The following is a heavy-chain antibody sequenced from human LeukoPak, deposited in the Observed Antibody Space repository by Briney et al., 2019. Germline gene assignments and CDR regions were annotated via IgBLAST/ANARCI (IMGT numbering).Heavy chain of an antibody. V-gene: IGHV1-69*06. CDR1: GGTFSSYA. CDR2: IIPIFGTA. Sequence: GASVKVSCKASGGTFSSYAISWVRQAPGQGLEWMGGIIPIFGTANYAQKFQGRVTMTEDTSTDTAYMELSSLRSEDTAVYYCATDARAAALSYYPMDVWGQGTTVTVSS. D-gene: IGHD6-13*01. CDR3: ATDARAAALSYYPMDV. J-gene: IGHJ6*02.